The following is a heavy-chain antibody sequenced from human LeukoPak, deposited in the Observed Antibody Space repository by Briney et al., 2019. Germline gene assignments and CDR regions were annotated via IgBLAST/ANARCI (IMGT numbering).Heavy chain of an antibody. J-gene: IGHJ4*02. CDR1: GFTFSSYS. CDR2: ISSSSSTI. Sequence: GGSLRLSCAASGFTFSSYSMNRVRQAPGKGLEWVSYISSSSSTIYYADSVKGRFTISRDNAKNSLYLQMNSLRAEDTAVYYCARTMGGSGSYPFDYWGQGTLVTVSS. D-gene: IGHD3-10*01. V-gene: IGHV3-48*01. CDR3: ARTMGGSGSYPFDY.